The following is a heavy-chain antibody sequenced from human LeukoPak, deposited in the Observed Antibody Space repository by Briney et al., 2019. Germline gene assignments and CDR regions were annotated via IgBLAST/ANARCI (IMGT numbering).Heavy chain of an antibody. J-gene: IGHJ4*02. CDR3: ARRANTAPPYYFDY. D-gene: IGHD5-18*01. Sequence: SETLSLTCTVSGGSISSGDYYWNWIRQPPGKGLEWIGYVYYSGGTNYNPSLKSRVTISLDTSKNQFSLKLSSVTTADTAVYYCARRANTAPPYYFDYWGQGTLVTVSS. CDR2: VYYSGGT. V-gene: IGHV4-61*08. CDR1: GGSISSGDYY.